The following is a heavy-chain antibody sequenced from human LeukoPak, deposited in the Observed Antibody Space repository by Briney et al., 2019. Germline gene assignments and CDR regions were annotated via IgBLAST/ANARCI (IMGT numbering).Heavy chain of an antibody. D-gene: IGHD5-24*01. J-gene: IGHJ6*02. Sequence: GGSLRLSCAASEFTFSGYWMNWVRQAPGKGPEWVANINQDGSEKHYVDSVKGRFTISRDNAKNSLFLQMNSLRVEDTAVYYCARVQSVGEMATIMGGYYYYYGMDVWGQGTTVTVSS. CDR2: INQDGSEK. CDR1: EFTFSGYW. V-gene: IGHV3-7*01. CDR3: ARVQSVGEMATIMGGYYYYYGMDV.